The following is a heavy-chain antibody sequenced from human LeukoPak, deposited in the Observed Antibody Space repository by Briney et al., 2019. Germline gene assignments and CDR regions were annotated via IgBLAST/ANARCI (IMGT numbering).Heavy chain of an antibody. CDR2: INPNSGGT. V-gene: IGHV1-2*02. J-gene: IGHJ4*02. D-gene: IGHD4-11*01. Sequence: ASVKVSCKGSGYTFSGYYTHWVRQAPGQGLEWMGWINPNSGGTNYAQKFQGRVTMTRDTSISTAYMELSRLRSDDTAVYYCARAPFYSNYLSCDYWGQGTLVTVSS. CDR1: GYTFSGYY. CDR3: ARAPFYSNYLSCDY.